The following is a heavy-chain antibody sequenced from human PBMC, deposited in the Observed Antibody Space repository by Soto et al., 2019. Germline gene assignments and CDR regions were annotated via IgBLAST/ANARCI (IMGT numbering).Heavy chain of an antibody. CDR3: ARVAY. Sequence: GGSVRLSCEASGFTFSRVSMHWVRQVPGKGLEGVASISSGSSDTWYADSVKGRFIISRDNAQNSLFLQMNTLRPEDTAMYYCARVAYWCPGTQVTVSS. CDR2: ISSGSSDT. J-gene: IGHJ4*02. V-gene: IGHV3-21*01. CDR1: GFTFSRVS.